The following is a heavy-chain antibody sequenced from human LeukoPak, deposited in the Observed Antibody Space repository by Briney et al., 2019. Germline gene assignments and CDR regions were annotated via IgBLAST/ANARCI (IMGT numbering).Heavy chain of an antibody. J-gene: IGHJ4*02. CDR2: ISGSGDRT. CDR3: AKGYYGSGSYGWFDY. D-gene: IGHD3-10*01. CDR1: GFTFSSSA. Sequence: GGSLRLSCAASGFTFSSSAMSWVRQAPGKGLEWVSTISGSGDRTYYADSVKGRFTISRDNSKNTLFLHMNSLRAEDAAVYSCAKGYYGSGSYGWFDYWGQGTLVTVSS. V-gene: IGHV3-23*01.